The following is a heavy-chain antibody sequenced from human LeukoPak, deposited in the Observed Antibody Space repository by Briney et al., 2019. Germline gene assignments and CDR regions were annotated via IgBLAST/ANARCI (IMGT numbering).Heavy chain of an antibody. D-gene: IGHD3-10*01. CDR2: INPNSGGT. J-gene: IGHJ4*02. CDR1: GYTFTGYY. V-gene: IGHV1-2*02. CDR3: ARVRYYYGSGSIDY. Sequence: ASVKVSCKASGYTFTGYYMHWVRQAPGQGLEWMGWINPNSGGTNYAQKFQGRVTMTRDTSISTAYMELSRLRSGDTAVYYCARVRYYYGSGSIDYWGQGTLVTVSS.